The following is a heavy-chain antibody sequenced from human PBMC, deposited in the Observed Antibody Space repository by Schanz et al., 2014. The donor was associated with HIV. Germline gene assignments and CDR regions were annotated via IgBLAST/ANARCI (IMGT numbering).Heavy chain of an antibody. J-gene: IGHJ5*02. CDR3: AKDNKYNSDWYPPRHWFGP. V-gene: IGHV4-59*01. Sequence: QVQLQESGPGLVRPSDTLSLNCTVSGGSLDKYYWSWLRQSPGKGLEWIGYISYTGDTNYSPSMKRRVTISVDTSNNQFSLTLASVTAADTAIYYCAKDNKYNSDWYPPRHWFGPWGQGTLVTVSS. CDR2: ISYTGDT. D-gene: IGHD2-21*02. CDR1: GGSLDKYY.